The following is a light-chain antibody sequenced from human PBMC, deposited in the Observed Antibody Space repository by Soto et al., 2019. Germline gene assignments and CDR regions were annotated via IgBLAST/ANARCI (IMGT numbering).Light chain of an antibody. Sequence: EIVMTQSPATLSVSPGERATISCRASQSVRNDLAWYQQKPGKAPRVLVYGASTTATGVPAKFSGSGSGTEFTLTISSLQSEDSAVYYCKQYNTWYSFGQGTKLEIK. CDR3: KQYNTWYS. CDR1: QSVRND. V-gene: IGKV3-15*01. CDR2: GAS. J-gene: IGKJ2*03.